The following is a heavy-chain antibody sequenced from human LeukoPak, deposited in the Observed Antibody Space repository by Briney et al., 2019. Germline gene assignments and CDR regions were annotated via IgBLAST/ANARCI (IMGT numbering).Heavy chain of an antibody. Sequence: SETLSLTCTVSGGSISSYYWSWIRQPPGKGLEWIGYIYYSGSTNYNPSLKSRVTISVDTSKNQFSLKLTSVTAADTAVYYCARHDYYGSLNWFDPWGQGTLITVSS. CDR2: IYYSGST. CDR1: GGSISSYY. V-gene: IGHV4-59*08. D-gene: IGHD3-10*01. J-gene: IGHJ5*02. CDR3: ARHDYYGSLNWFDP.